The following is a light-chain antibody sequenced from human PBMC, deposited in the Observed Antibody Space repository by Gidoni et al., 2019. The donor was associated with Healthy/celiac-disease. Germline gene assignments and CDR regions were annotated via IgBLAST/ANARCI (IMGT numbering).Light chain of an antibody. CDR3: QQYYSTPYT. CDR2: WAS. V-gene: IGKV4-1*01. J-gene: IGKJ2*01. Sequence: DIVMTHSPDPLAVSLGARATINCKSSQSVLYSSNNKNNLAWYQQKPGQPPKLLIYWASTRESGVPDRFSGSGSGTDFTLTISSLQAEDVAVYYCQQYYSTPYTFGQGTKLEIK. CDR1: QSVLYSSNNKNN.